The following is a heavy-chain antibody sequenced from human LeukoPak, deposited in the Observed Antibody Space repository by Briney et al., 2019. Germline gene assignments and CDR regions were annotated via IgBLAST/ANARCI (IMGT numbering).Heavy chain of an antibody. J-gene: IGHJ3*02. CDR3: AKLSESKWELPQNAFAI. CDR1: GFTCSSYA. CDR2: ISCSGGSS. Sequence: SFRLSCAASGFTCSSYAMGWLRQAPRKRRDFVSGISCSGGSSYYADCVKGRFTISRDNSKNTLYLQMNSLRAKDTAVYHCAKLSESKWELPQNAFAIWGQGTMVTVSS. D-gene: IGHD1-26*01. V-gene: IGHV3-23*01.